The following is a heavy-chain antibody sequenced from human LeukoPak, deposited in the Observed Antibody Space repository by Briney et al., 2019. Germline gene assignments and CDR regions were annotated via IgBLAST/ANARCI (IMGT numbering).Heavy chain of an antibody. CDR3: AKEVVYETDYYYYYGMDV. CDR1: GFTFSSYA. J-gene: IGHJ6*02. V-gene: IGHV3-23*01. Sequence: GGSLRLSCAASGFTFSSYAMSWVRQVPGKGLEWVSAISGSGGSTYYADSVKGRFTISRDNSKNTLYLQMNSLRAEDTAVYYCAKEVVYETDYYYYYGMDVWGQGTTVTVSS. D-gene: IGHD2-15*01. CDR2: ISGSGGST.